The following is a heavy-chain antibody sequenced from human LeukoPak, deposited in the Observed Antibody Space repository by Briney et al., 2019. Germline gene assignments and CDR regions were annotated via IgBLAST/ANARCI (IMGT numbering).Heavy chain of an antibody. CDR2: ISSNGGST. J-gene: IGHJ4*02. Sequence: PGGSLRLPCSASGFTFSSYAMYWVRQAPGKGLEYVSGISSNGGSTYYADSVKGRFTISRDNSKNTLYLQMSSLRVEDTAVYYCVNRGGLLLYFIYWGQGTLVTVSS. D-gene: IGHD3-22*01. CDR1: GFTFSSYA. CDR3: VNRGGLLLYFIY. V-gene: IGHV3-64D*06.